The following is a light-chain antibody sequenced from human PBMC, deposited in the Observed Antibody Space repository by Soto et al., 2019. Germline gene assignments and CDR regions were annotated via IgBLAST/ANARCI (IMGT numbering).Light chain of an antibody. CDR1: QSVSSNY. J-gene: IGKJ2*01. Sequence: EIVLTQSPGTLSLSPGEGATLSCRASQSVSSNYLAWYQQKPGQAPRLLIYGASSRATGIPDRFSVSGSGTDFTLTISRLEPEDFAVYYCQQYGSSPYTFGQGTKLEIK. CDR2: GAS. CDR3: QQYGSSPYT. V-gene: IGKV3-20*01.